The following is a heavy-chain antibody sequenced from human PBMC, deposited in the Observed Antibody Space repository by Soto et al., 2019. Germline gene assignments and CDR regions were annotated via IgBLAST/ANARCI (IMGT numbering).Heavy chain of an antibody. CDR1: GFTFSGYE. Sequence: EVQLVESGGGLVQPGGSLRLSCAASGFTFSGYEMNWVRQAPGKGLEWVSYISISGSTIYYADSVKGRFTISRDNAQNSLYLQMNSLRVEDTAIYYCAIEFRGGWFDPWGQGTLVTVSS. CDR2: ISISGSTI. J-gene: IGHJ5*02. V-gene: IGHV3-48*03. CDR3: AIEFRGGWFDP.